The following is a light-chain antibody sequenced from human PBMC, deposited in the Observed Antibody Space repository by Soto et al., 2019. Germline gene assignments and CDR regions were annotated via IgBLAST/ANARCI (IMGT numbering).Light chain of an antibody. CDR1: NSNIGPYT. CDR2: TDY. CDR3: ASWDDSLSGGV. V-gene: IGLV1-44*01. J-gene: IGLJ3*02. Sequence: QPVLTQPPSASGTPGQRFSISVSGGNSNIGPYTVNWYQQLPGTAPKLLIYTDYQRPSGVPDRFSGSKSGTSASLAISGLQSEDEADYYCASWDDSLSGGVFGGGTKVTVL.